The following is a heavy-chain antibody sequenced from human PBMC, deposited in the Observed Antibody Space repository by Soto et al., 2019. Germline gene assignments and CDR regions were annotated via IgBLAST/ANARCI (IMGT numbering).Heavy chain of an antibody. V-gene: IGHV4-59*08. CDR2: IYYSGST. D-gene: IGHD6-6*01. CDR3: AMSIAARHGYYYYYYYMDV. Sequence: SETLSLTCTVSGGSISSYYWSWIRQPPGKGLEWIGYIYYSGSTNYNPSLKSRVTISVDTSKNQFSLKLSSVTAADTAVYYCAMSIAARHGYYYYYYYMDVWGKGTTVTISS. CDR1: GGSISSYY. J-gene: IGHJ6*03.